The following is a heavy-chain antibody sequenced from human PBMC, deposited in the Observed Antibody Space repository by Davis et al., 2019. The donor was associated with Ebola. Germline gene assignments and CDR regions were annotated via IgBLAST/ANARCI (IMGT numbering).Heavy chain of an antibody. CDR1: EFTFSSYS. J-gene: IGHJ4*02. Sequence: PGGSLRLSCAASEFTFSSYSMNWVRQAPGKGLEWVSSISSSSSYIYYADSVKGRFTISRDNAKNSLYLQMNSLRAEDTAVYYCARDAYSGNYPPFDYWGQGTLVTVSS. V-gene: IGHV3-21*01. D-gene: IGHD1-26*01. CDR3: ARDAYSGNYPPFDY. CDR2: ISSSSSYI.